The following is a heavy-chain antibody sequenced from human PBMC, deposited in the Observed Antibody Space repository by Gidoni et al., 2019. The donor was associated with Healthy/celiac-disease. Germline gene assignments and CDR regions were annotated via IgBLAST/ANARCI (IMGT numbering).Heavy chain of an antibody. CDR3: ARDFSTYDFWSGYSPWGYYYYYGMDV. CDR1: GFTFSRYS. CDR2: ISSSSSTI. J-gene: IGHJ6*02. D-gene: IGHD3-3*01. V-gene: IGHV3-48*02. Sequence: EVQLVESGGGLVQPGGSLSLSCAASGFTFSRYSMTWVRQAPGTGLEWVSYISSSSSTIYYADSVKGRFTISRDNAKNSLYLQMNSLRDEDTAVYYCARDFSTYDFWSGYSPWGYYYYYGMDVWGQGTTVTVSS.